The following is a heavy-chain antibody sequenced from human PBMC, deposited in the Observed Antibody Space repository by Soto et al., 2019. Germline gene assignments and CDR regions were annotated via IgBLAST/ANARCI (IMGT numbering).Heavy chain of an antibody. J-gene: IGHJ3*02. CDR3: ATQRGSSGWNDAFDI. D-gene: IGHD6-19*01. CDR2: INPNSGGT. CDR1: GYTFTGYY. Sequence: QVQLMQSGAEVKKPGASVKVSCKASGYTFTGYYMHWVRQAPGQGLEWMGWINPNSGGTNYAQKFQGWVTMTRDTSISTAYMEVSRLRSDDTAVYYCATQRGSSGWNDAFDIWGQGTMVTVSS. V-gene: IGHV1-2*04.